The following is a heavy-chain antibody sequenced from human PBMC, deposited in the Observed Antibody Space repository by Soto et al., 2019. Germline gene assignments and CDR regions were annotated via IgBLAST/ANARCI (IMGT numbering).Heavy chain of an antibody. Sequence: HGESLKISCKGSGYSFRKYWIGWVRQMPGKGLEWMGIIYPGDSDTRYSPSFQGQVTISADESISTAYLQWSSLRAGDTAVYYCARGPTEYCSGGSCYRDGGFDLWGQGTMVTVSS. CDR3: ARGPTEYCSGGSCYRDGGFDL. V-gene: IGHV5-51*01. D-gene: IGHD2-15*01. CDR2: IYPGDSDT. CDR1: GYSFRKYW. J-gene: IGHJ3*01.